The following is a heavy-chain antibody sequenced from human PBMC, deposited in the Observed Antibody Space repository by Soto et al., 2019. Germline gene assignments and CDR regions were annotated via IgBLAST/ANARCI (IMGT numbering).Heavy chain of an antibody. V-gene: IGHV3-7*05. CDR3: ARAYYDFWSGYWFDP. CDR1: GFTFSSYW. CDR2: IKQDGSEK. J-gene: IGHJ5*02. Sequence: GGSLRLSCAASGFTFSSYWMSWVRQAPGKGLEWVANIKQDGSEKYYVDSVKGRFTISRDNAKNSLYLQMNSLRAEDTAVYYCARAYYDFWSGYWFDPWGQGTLVTVSS. D-gene: IGHD3-3*01.